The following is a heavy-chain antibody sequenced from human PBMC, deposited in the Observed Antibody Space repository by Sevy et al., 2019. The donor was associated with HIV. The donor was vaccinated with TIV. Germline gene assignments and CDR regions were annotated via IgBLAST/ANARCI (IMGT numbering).Heavy chain of an antibody. Sequence: GGSLRLSCAASGFTFSSYWMSWVRQAPGKGLECVANIKQDGSEKYYVDSVKGRFTISRDNAKNSLYLQMNSLRAEDTSAYYCAKGGIAVAGTIGSWGQGTLVTVSS. CDR3: AKGGIAVAGTIGS. CDR2: IKQDGSEK. J-gene: IGHJ5*02. D-gene: IGHD6-19*01. V-gene: IGHV3-7*03. CDR1: GFTFSSYW.